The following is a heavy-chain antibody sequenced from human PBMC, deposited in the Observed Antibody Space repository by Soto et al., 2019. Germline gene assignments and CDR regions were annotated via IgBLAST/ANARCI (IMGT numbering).Heavy chain of an antibody. CDR3: ARHYDFWSKYYYGMDV. Sequence: SETLSLTGAVYGGSFSGYYWSWIRQPPGKGLEWIGEINHSGSTNYNPSLKSRVTISVDTSKNQFSLKLSSVTAADTAVYYCARHYDFWSKYYYGMDVWGQGTTVTVSS. D-gene: IGHD3-3*01. CDR1: GGSFSGYY. CDR2: INHSGST. J-gene: IGHJ6*02. V-gene: IGHV4-34*01.